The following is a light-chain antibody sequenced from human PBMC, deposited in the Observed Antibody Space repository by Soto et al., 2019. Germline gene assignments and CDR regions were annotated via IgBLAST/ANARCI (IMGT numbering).Light chain of an antibody. CDR1: QTISNW. CDR3: QQYNTSTWT. Sequence: DIQMTQSPSTLSASVGDRVTITCRASQTISNWLAWYQQKPGKAPKILIYDASTLASGVPSRFRGSGSGTEFTLTISTLQPDDFETYYCQQYNTSTWTFGQGTKVDIK. V-gene: IGKV1-5*01. CDR2: DAS. J-gene: IGKJ1*01.